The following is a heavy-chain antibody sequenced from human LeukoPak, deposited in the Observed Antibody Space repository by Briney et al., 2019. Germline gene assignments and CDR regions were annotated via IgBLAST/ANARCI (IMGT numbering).Heavy chain of an antibody. J-gene: IGHJ4*02. D-gene: IGHD1-26*01. V-gene: IGHV3-23*01. Sequence: GGSLRLSCATSGFTFSSYAMSWVRQAPGKGLEWVSTISPSGGVTFYSDSVRGRFTISRDYSKDTLFLQMNSLRAEDTAVYYCARDRGSGSYFGDYWGQGTLVTVSS. CDR3: ARDRGSGSYFGDY. CDR1: GFTFSSYA. CDR2: ISPSGGVT.